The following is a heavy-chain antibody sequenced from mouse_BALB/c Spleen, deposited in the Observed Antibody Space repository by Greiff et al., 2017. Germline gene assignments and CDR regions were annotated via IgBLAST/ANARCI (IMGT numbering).Heavy chain of an antibody. V-gene: IGHV5-9-3*01. CDR3: ARKGNYFDY. CDR1: GFTFSSYA. CDR2: ISSGGSYT. J-gene: IGHJ2*01. Sequence: EVKLVESGGGLVKPGGSLKLSCAASGFTFSSYAMSWVRQTPEKRLEWVATISSGGSYTYYPDSVKGRFTISRDNAKNTLYLQMSSLRSEDTAMYYCARKGNYFDYGGQGTTLTVSS.